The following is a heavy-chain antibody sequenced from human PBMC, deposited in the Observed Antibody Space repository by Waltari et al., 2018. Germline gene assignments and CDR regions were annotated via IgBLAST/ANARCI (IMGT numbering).Heavy chain of an antibody. Sequence: QLQLQESGPGLVKPSETLSFTCTVSGGSISSSSYYWGWIRQPPGKGLEWIGSMYYSWSTYYNPSLKSRVTISVDTSKNQFSLKLSSVTAADTAVYYCATKRESSASGFDYWGQGTLVTVSS. CDR3: ATKRESSASGFDY. CDR2: MYYSWST. J-gene: IGHJ4*02. V-gene: IGHV4-39*01. D-gene: IGHD6-19*01. CDR1: GGSISSSSYY.